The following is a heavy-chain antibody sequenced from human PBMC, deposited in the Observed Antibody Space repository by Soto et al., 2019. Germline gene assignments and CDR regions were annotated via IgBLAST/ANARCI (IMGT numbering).Heavy chain of an antibody. CDR2: ISYDGSNK. J-gene: IGHJ4*02. CDR3: ARDPERGRLSGTKDY. V-gene: IGHV3-30-3*01. CDR1: GFTFSSYA. Sequence: QVQLVESGGGVVQPGRSLRLSCAASGFTFSSYAMHWVRQAPGKGLEWVAVISYDGSNKYYADSVKGRFTISRDNSKNTLYLQMNSLRAEDTAVYYGARDPERGRLSGTKDYWGQGTLVTVSS. D-gene: IGHD1-1*01.